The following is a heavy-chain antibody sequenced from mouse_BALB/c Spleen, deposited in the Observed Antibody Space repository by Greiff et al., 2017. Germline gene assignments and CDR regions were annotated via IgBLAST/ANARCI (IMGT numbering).Heavy chain of an antibody. CDR1: GYSIPSDYA. CDR2: ISYSGST. D-gene: IGHD2-1*01. Sequence: EVMLVESGPGLVKPSQSLSLTCTVTGYSIPSDYAWNWIRQFPGNKLEWMGYISYSGSTSYNPSLKSRISITRDTSKNQFFLQLNSVTTEDTATYYCARDSAMSSPAMDYWGQGTSVTVSS. J-gene: IGHJ4*01. CDR3: ARDSAMSSPAMDY. V-gene: IGHV3-2*02.